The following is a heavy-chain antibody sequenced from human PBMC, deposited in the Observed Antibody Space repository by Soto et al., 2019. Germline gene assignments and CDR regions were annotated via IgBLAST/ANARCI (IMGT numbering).Heavy chain of an antibody. Sequence: HPGGSLRLSCAASGFTFSSYSMNWVRQAPGKGLEWVSYISSSSSTIYYADSVKGRFTISRDNAKNSLYLQMNSLRDEDTAVYYCARYGSGSSYYYGMDVWGQGTTVTVSS. J-gene: IGHJ6*02. D-gene: IGHD3-10*01. CDR3: ARYGSGSSYYYGMDV. CDR1: GFTFSSYS. CDR2: ISSSSSTI. V-gene: IGHV3-48*02.